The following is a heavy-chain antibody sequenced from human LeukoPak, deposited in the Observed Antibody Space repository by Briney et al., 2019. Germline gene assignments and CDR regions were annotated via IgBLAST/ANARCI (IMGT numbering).Heavy chain of an antibody. J-gene: IGHJ4*02. CDR2: VNSDGSST. Sequence: PGGSLRLSCAASGFTFSSYWMHWVRQAPGKGLVWGSRVNSDGSSTSYADPVKGRFTMSRDNAKNTLYLQMNSLRAEDTAVYYCARSSGSYYLLNWGQGTLVTVSS. CDR1: GFTFSSYW. CDR3: ARSSGSYYLLN. V-gene: IGHV3-74*01. D-gene: IGHD1-26*01.